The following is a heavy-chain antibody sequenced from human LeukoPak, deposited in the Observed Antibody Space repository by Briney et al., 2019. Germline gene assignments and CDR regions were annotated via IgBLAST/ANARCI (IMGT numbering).Heavy chain of an antibody. CDR1: DDSYSGYY. CDR2: INHRRST. CDR3: ARSRRGYSYIDY. D-gene: IGHD5-18*01. V-gene: IGHV4-34*01. J-gene: IGHJ4*02. Sequence: PSETLSLTCAVYDDSYSGYYWNWIRQPPGEGLEWIGEINHRRSTNYNPSLKSRVTLSVDTSKYPFSLKLNSVTAADTAVYYCARSRRGYSYIDYWGQGSLVTVSS.